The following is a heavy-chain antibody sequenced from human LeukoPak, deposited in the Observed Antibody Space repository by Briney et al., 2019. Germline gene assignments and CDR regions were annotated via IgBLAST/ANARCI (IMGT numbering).Heavy chain of an antibody. CDR2: INHSGST. Sequence: PGGSLRLSCAGSGFTFSNYAMTWIRQPPGKGLEWIGEINHSGSTNYDPSLKSRVTISVDTSKNQFSLKLSSVTAADTAVYYCARGDYYGSGSYCPLMDVWGQGTTVTVSS. CDR1: GFTFSNYA. J-gene: IGHJ6*02. CDR3: ARGDYYGSGSYCPLMDV. D-gene: IGHD3-10*01. V-gene: IGHV4-34*01.